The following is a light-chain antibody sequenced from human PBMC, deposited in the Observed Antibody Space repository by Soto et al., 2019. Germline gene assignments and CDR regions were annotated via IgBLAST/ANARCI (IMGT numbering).Light chain of an antibody. Sequence: DIQMTQSPSTLSASVGDRVTITCRASQSISSWLAWYQQKPGKAPKLLIYDASSLESEVPSRFSGSGSGTGFTLTISSLQPDDFATYYCQQYNSYWGFGQGTKVDI. CDR2: DAS. CDR1: QSISSW. J-gene: IGKJ1*01. CDR3: QQYNSYWG. V-gene: IGKV1-5*01.